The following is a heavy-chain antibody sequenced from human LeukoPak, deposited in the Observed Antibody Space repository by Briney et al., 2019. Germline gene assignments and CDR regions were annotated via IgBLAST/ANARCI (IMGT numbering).Heavy chain of an antibody. CDR3: AKDPDRDCSSTSCSFDY. CDR1: GYTFTSYG. V-gene: IGHV1-18*01. Sequence: PVASVKVSCKASGYTFTSYGISWVRQAPGQGLEWMGWISAYNGNTNYAQKLQGRVTMTTDTSTSTAYMELRSLRSDDTALYYCAKDPDRDCSSTSCSFDYWGQGTLVTVSS. J-gene: IGHJ4*02. D-gene: IGHD2-2*01. CDR2: ISAYNGNT.